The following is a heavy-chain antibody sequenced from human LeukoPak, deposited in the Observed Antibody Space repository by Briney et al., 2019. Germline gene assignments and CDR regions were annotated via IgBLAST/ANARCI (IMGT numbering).Heavy chain of an antibody. V-gene: IGHV1-69*01. CDR3: ARRHCSSTSCPGPLYYYGMDV. J-gene: IGHJ6*02. CDR1: GGTFSSYA. D-gene: IGHD2-2*01. Sequence: SGKVSCKASGGTFSSYAISWVRQAPGQGLEWMGGIIPIFGTANYAQKFQGRVTITADESRSTAYMELSSLRSEDTAVYYCARRHCSSTSCPGPLYYYGMDVWGQGTTVTVSS. CDR2: IIPIFGTA.